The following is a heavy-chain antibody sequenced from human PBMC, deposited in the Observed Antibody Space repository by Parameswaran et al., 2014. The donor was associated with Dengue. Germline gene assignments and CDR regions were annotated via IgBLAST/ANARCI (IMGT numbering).Heavy chain of an antibody. V-gene: IGHV5-51*01. D-gene: IGHD3-10*01. CDR2: IYPGDSDT. Sequence: VRQMPGKGLEWMGIIYPGDSDTRYSPSFQGQVTISADKSISTAYLQWSSLKASDTAMYYCARRVYYCDAFDIWGQGTMVTVSS. CDR3: ARRVYYCDAFDI. J-gene: IGHJ3*02.